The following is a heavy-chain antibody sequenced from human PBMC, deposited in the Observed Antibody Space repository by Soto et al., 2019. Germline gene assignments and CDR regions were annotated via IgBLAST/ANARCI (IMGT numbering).Heavy chain of an antibody. CDR1: GFTLSTYA. CDR2: ISSNGRST. CDR3: ARDRCTNGVCYAPSDY. V-gene: IGHV3-64*01. Sequence: GGPLRLSCATSGFTLSTYAMHWVRHPPGKGLEYVSAISSNGRSTYYATSVKGRFTISRDNSKNTLYLQMDSLRAEEMAVYYCARDRCTNGVCYAPSDYWGQGTLVTVSS. J-gene: IGHJ4*02. D-gene: IGHD2-8*01.